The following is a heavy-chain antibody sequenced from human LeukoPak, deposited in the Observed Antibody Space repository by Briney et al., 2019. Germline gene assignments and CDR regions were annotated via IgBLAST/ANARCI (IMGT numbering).Heavy chain of an antibody. CDR3: AGSLMVRGVLFDY. CDR2: INHSGST. CDR1: GGSFSGYY. Sequence: PSDTLSLTRAVNGGSFSGYYWSWIRQPPGKGLEWIGEINHSGSTNYNPSLKSRVTISVDTSKNQFSLKLSSVTAADTAVYYCAGSLMVRGVLFDYWGQGTLVTVSS. J-gene: IGHJ4*02. D-gene: IGHD3-10*01. V-gene: IGHV4-34*01.